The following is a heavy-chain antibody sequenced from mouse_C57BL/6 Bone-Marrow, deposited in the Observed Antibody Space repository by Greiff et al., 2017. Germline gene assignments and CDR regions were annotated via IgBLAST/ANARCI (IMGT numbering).Heavy chain of an antibody. D-gene: IGHD1-1*01. CDR1: GFTFSDYY. Sequence: EVQLVESGGGLVQPGGSLKLSCAASGFTFSDYYMYWVRQTPEKRLEWVAYISNGGGSTYYPDTVKGRFTISRDNAKNTLYLQMSRLKSEDTAMYYCARHGEYYGSNYAMDYWGQGTSVTVSS. J-gene: IGHJ4*01. CDR2: ISNGGGST. CDR3: ARHGEYYGSNYAMDY. V-gene: IGHV5-12*01.